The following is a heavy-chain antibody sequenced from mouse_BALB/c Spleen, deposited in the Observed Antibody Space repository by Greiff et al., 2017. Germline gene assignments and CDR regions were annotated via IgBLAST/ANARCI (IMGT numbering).Heavy chain of an antibody. CDR1: GYTFTNYW. CDR3: ASIGYAMDY. J-gene: IGHJ4*01. Sequence: VQLQQSGAELVRPRTSVKISCKASGYTFTNYWLGWVKQRPGHGLEWIGDIYPGGGYTNYNEKFKGKATLTADTSSSTAYMQLSSLTSEDSAVYFCASIGYAMDYWGQGTSVTVSS. V-gene: IGHV1-63*02. CDR2: IYPGGGYT.